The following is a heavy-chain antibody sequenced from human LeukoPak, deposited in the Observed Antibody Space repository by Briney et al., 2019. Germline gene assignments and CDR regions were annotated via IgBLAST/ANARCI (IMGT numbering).Heavy chain of an antibody. D-gene: IGHD3-3*01. CDR1: GGTSSSYA. CDR2: IIPIFGTA. CDR3: ARGEWIKGYFDY. V-gene: IGHV1-69*06. Sequence: GASVKVSCKASGGTSSSYAISWVRQAPGQGLEWMGGIIPIFGTANYAQKFQGRVTITADKSTSTAYMELSSLRSEDTAVYYCARGEWIKGYFDYWGQGTLVTVSS. J-gene: IGHJ4*02.